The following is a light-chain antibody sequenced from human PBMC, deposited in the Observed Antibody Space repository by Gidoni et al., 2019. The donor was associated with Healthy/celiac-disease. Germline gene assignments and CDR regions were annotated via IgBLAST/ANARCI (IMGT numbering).Light chain of an antibody. J-gene: IGLJ2*01. Sequence: QSVLPQPPSASGTPGQRVTISCSGSSSNIGSKPVNWYQQLPGTAPKLLIYSNNQRPSGVPDRFSGSKSGTSASLAIRGLQSEDEADYYCAAWDDSLNGVVFGGGTKLTVL. CDR1: SSNIGSKP. CDR3: AAWDDSLNGVV. CDR2: SNN. V-gene: IGLV1-44*01.